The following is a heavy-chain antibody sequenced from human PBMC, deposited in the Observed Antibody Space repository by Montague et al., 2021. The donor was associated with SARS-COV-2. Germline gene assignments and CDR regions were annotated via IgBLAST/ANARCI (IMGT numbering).Heavy chain of an antibody. CDR1: GGPFSGYY. Sequence: SETLSLTCAVYGGPFSGYYWSWIRQSPGKGLEWIGEINHSGSTNYNPSLKSRVTISVDTSKNQFSLKLSSVTAADTAVYYCACGEITTRGLIYYYGMDVWGQGTTVTVSS. V-gene: IGHV4-34*01. J-gene: IGHJ6*02. D-gene: IGHD4-11*01. CDR3: ACGEITTRGLIYYYGMDV. CDR2: INHSGST.